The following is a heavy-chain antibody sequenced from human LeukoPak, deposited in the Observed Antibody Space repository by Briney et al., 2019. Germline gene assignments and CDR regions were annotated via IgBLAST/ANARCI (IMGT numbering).Heavy chain of an antibody. V-gene: IGHV3-23*01. D-gene: IGHD3-10*01. J-gene: IGHJ4*02. CDR3: ARPMVRGVIITPYYFDY. CDR1: GFTFSNYG. Sequence: GGSLRLSCAASGFTFSNYGMNWVRQAPGKGLEWVSGITGSGGNTYYADSVKGRFTISRDNSKNTLYLQMNSLRAEDTAVYYCARPMVRGVIITPYYFDYWGQGTLVTVSS. CDR2: ITGSGGNT.